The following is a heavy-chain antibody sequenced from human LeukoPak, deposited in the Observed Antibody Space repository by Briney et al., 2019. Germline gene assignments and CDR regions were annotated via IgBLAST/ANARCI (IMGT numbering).Heavy chain of an antibody. Sequence: GGSLRLSCAASGFTFSSYWVHWVRQAPGKGLVWVSRINSDGSSTSYADSVKGRFTISRDNAKNTLYLQMNSLRAEDTAVYYCARALWELERYYYYGMDVWGQGTTVTVSS. J-gene: IGHJ6*02. V-gene: IGHV3-74*01. CDR2: INSDGSST. D-gene: IGHD3-10*01. CDR1: GFTFSSYW. CDR3: ARALWELERYYYYGMDV.